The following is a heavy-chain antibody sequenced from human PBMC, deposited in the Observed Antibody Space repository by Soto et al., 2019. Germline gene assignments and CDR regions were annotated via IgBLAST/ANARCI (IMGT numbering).Heavy chain of an antibody. V-gene: IGHV3-7*01. CDR3: ARATYYGDMGGAFDY. CDR1: GFTFSSYW. Sequence: EVQLVESGGGLVQPGGSLRLSCAASGFTFSSYWMSWVRQAPGKGLEWVANVKQDGSEKYYVDSVKGRFTISRDNAKNSLYLQMNSLRAEDAAVYYCARATYYGDMGGAFDYWGQGTLVTVSS. J-gene: IGHJ4*02. CDR2: VKQDGSEK. D-gene: IGHD4-17*01.